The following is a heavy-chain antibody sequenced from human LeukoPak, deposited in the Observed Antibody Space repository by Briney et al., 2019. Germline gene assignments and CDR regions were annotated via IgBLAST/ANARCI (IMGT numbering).Heavy chain of an antibody. V-gene: IGHV4-38-2*02. CDR2: IYYSGST. J-gene: IGHJ5*02. D-gene: IGHD2-15*01. CDR3: ARDPKGPIVVVVAATEVP. CDR1: GYSSGYY. Sequence: SETLSLTCIVSGYSSGYYWGWIRQPPGKGLEWIGSIYYSGSTYYNPSLKSRVTISVDTSKNQFSLKLSSVTAADTAVHYCARDPKGPIVVVVAATEVPWGQGTLVTVSS.